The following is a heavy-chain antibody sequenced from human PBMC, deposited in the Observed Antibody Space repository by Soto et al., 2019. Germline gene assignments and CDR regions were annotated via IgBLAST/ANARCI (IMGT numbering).Heavy chain of an antibody. CDR1: GGSVSSGSYY. V-gene: IGHV4-61*01. CDR2: IYYSGST. J-gene: IGHJ4*02. CDR3: VRARVPGIAARPDFXY. Sequence: SETLSLTCTVSGGSVSSGSYYWSWIRQPPGKGLEWIGYIYYSGSTNYNPSLKSRVTISVDTSKNQFSLKLSSVTAADTAVYYCVRARVPGIAARPDFXYWGQGTLVTVSS. D-gene: IGHD6-6*01.